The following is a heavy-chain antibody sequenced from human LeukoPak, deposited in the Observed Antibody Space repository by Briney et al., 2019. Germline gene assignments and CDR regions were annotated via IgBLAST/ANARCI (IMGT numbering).Heavy chain of an antibody. CDR3: VRDSGYNLDY. CDR2: TYYRSKWYN. Sequence: SQTLSLTCAISGDSVSGNSVAWNWIRQSPSRGLGWVGRTYYRSKWYNDYAVSVRSRIAINADTSKNQFSLQLNSVTPEDAAVYYCVRDSGYNLDYWGRGTVVTVSS. CDR1: GDSVSGNSVA. D-gene: IGHD5-24*01. J-gene: IGHJ4*02. V-gene: IGHV6-1*01.